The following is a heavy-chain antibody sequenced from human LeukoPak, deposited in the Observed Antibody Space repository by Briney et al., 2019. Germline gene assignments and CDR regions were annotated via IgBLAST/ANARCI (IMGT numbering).Heavy chain of an antibody. Sequence: PGGSLRLSCAASGFTVSNNQMNWVRQAPGKGLEWVSVIYSGGSTYYADSVKGRLTISRDNSKNTLNLLINSLRAEYSSANYCARDSHGDYAFDYWGQGTLVTVSS. CDR1: GFTVSNNQ. J-gene: IGHJ4*02. V-gene: IGHV3-53*01. CDR2: IYSGGST. CDR3: ARDSHGDYAFDY. D-gene: IGHD4-17*01.